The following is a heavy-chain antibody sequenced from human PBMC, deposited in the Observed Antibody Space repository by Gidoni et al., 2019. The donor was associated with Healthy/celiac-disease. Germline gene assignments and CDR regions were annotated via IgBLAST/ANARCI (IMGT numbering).Heavy chain of an antibody. Sequence: QVQLVQSGAEVKKPGASVKVSCKASGYTFTSYDINWVRQATGQGLEWMGWMNPNSGNTGYAQKFQGRVTMTRNTSISTAYMELSSLRSEDTAVYYCARVMEIYGRHVYYFDYWGQGTLVTVSS. J-gene: IGHJ4*02. CDR3: ARVMEIYGRHVYYFDY. D-gene: IGHD3-10*01. CDR2: MNPNSGNT. CDR1: GYTFTSYD. V-gene: IGHV1-8*01.